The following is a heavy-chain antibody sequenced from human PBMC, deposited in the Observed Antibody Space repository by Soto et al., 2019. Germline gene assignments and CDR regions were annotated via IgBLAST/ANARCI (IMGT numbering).Heavy chain of an antibody. J-gene: IGHJ4*02. CDR3: ARVRSSGREFDY. Sequence: QVQLVQSGAEMKRPGASVILSCKASGYIFTTYSIHWVRQTAGQGLEWMAKVDPRDGSTGYAEKFRGRVSMAWDTSTGTVSMEVSRLTSDDTATYYCARVRSSGREFDYWGQGTQVTVYS. CDR1: GYIFTTYS. V-gene: IGHV1-46*01. CDR2: VDPRDGST. D-gene: IGHD3-10*01.